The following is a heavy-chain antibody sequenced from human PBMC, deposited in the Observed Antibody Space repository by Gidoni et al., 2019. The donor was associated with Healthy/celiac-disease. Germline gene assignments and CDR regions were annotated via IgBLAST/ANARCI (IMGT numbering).Heavy chain of an antibody. V-gene: IGHV4-30-2*01. CDR3: ARAPATTGPFDY. CDR2: IYHSGST. Sequence: QLQLQESGSGLVKPSQTLSLTCAVSCGSISSGCYSWSWIRQPPGKGLEWIGYIYHSGSTYYNPSLKSRVTRSVDRSKNQFALKLSSVTAADTAVYYCARAPATTGPFDYWGQGTLVTVFS. J-gene: IGHJ4*02. D-gene: IGHD5-12*01. CDR1: CGSISSGCYS.